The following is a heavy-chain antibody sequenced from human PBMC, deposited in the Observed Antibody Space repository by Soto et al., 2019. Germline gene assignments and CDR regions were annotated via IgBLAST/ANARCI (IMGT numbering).Heavy chain of an antibody. J-gene: IGHJ4*02. CDR3: ATSVGASGYDFY. Sequence: EVLLVESGGGLVQPGGSLRLSCAASGFTFSSYNMNWVRQAPGKGLEWVSFISTSSSTIYYEDSVKGRFTIYRDNAKNSLFLQRNSLGDEDTAVYYCATSVGASGYDFYWGQGTLETVS. CDR1: GFTFSSYN. V-gene: IGHV3-48*02. CDR2: ISTSSSTI. D-gene: IGHD5-12*01.